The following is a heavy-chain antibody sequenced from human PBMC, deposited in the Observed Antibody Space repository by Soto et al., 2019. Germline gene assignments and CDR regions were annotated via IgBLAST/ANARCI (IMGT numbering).Heavy chain of an antibody. Sequence: EASVKVSCKTSGYIFTSYYIHWVRQAPGQGLEWMGIINPSGGTTTYAQKFQGRVTISVDTSKNQFSLKLSSVTDADTAVYYCARAEYHGSGSPVGSCFDPWGQGTLVTVSS. V-gene: IGHV1-46*01. D-gene: IGHD3-10*01. CDR2: INPSGGTT. CDR1: GYIFTSYY. J-gene: IGHJ5*02. CDR3: ARAEYHGSGSPVGSCFDP.